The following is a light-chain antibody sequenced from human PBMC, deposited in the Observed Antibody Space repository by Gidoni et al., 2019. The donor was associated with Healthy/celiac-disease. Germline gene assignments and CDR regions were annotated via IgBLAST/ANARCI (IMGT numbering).Light chain of an antibody. CDR3: QQYNSYPYT. Sequence: DMQTTQSPSTLSASVGARVTITCRASQSISSWLAWYPQQPGNAPKLLIYKASSLESGVPSRFSGSGSGTEFPLTISSLQPDDFATYYCQQYNSYPYTFCQGTKLEIK. V-gene: IGKV1-5*03. J-gene: IGKJ2*01. CDR1: QSISSW. CDR2: KAS.